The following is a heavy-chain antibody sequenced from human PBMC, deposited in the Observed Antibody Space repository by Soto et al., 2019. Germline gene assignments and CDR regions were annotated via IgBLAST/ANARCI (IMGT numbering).Heavy chain of an antibody. V-gene: IGHV1-2*02. Sequence: ASVKVCCKASGYTFTGYYIHWVRQAPGQGLEWMGWINPNSGGTNYAQKFQGRVTMTRDTSISTAYMELSRLRSDDTAVYYCARGGYYYDSSGYFFDYWGQGTLVTVSS. CDR1: GYTFTGYY. CDR3: ARGGYYYDSSGYFFDY. J-gene: IGHJ4*02. D-gene: IGHD3-22*01. CDR2: INPNSGGT.